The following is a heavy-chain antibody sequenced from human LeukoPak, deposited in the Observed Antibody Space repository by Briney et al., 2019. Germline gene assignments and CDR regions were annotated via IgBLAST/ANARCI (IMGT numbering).Heavy chain of an antibody. CDR3: ARGVAGTGAPLSDN. Sequence: PGGSLRLSCAASGFTFSSYAMSWVRQAPGKGLEWVSAISGSGGSTYYADSVKGRFTISRDNSKNTLFLQMNSLGAEDTAVYYCARGVAGTGAPLSDNWGRGTLVTVSS. J-gene: IGHJ4*02. D-gene: IGHD6-19*01. CDR1: GFTFSSYA. CDR2: ISGSGGST. V-gene: IGHV3-23*01.